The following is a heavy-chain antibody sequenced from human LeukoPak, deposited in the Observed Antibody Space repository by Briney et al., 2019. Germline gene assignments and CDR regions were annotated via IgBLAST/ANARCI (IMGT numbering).Heavy chain of an antibody. Sequence: SQTLSLTCTVSGGSISSGGYYWSWIRQPPGKGLEWIGYIYHSGSTHYNPSLKSRVTISVDKSKNQFSLRLTSVTAADAAVYYCARVLAADSSGYYYNAFDVWGQGTMVTVSS. CDR1: GGSISSGGYY. V-gene: IGHV4-30-2*01. D-gene: IGHD3-22*01. CDR2: IYHSGST. CDR3: ARVLAADSSGYYYNAFDV. J-gene: IGHJ3*01.